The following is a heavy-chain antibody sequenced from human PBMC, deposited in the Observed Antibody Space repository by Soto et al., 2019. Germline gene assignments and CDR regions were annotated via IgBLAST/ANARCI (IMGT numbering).Heavy chain of an antibody. D-gene: IGHD4-17*01. V-gene: IGHV1-8*01. CDR2: MNPNSGNT. Sequence: ASVKVSCKASGYPFTSYDINWVRQATGQGLEWMGWMNPNSGNTGYAQKFQGRVTMTRNTSISTAYMELSSLRSGDTAVYYCAREGAYDYGGNSESVYYGMDVWGQGTTVTVSS. CDR1: GYPFTSYD. CDR3: AREGAYDYGGNSESVYYGMDV. J-gene: IGHJ6*02.